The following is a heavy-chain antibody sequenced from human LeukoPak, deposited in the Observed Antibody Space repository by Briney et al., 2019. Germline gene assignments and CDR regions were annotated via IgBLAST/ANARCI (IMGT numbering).Heavy chain of an antibody. CDR2: IYYSGST. Sequence: PSETLSLTCTVSGGSISSYYWSWIRQPPGKGLEWIGYIYYSGSTNYNPSLKSRVTISVDTSKNQFSLKLSSVTAADTAVYYCARVTVRGVMIDYWGQGTLVTVSS. D-gene: IGHD3-10*01. J-gene: IGHJ4*02. CDR1: GGSISSYY. V-gene: IGHV4-59*01. CDR3: ARVTVRGVMIDY.